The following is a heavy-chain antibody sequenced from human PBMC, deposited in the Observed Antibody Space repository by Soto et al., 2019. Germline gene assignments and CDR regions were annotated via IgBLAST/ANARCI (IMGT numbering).Heavy chain of an antibody. CDR1: GFTFSSYA. Sequence: QVQLVESGGGVVQPGRSLRLSCAASGFTFSSYAMHWVRQAPGKGLEWVAVISYDGSNKYYADSVKGRFTISRDNSKNTLYLQMNSLRAEDTAVYYCARGKVVAATFDYWCQGTLVTVSS. D-gene: IGHD2-15*01. V-gene: IGHV3-30-3*01. CDR2: ISYDGSNK. CDR3: ARGKVVAATFDY. J-gene: IGHJ4*02.